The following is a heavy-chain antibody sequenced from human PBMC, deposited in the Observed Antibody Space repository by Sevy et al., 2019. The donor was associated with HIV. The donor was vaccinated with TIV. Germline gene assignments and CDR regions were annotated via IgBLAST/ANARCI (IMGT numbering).Heavy chain of an antibody. CDR2: ISAYNGNT. CDR3: AKALSAEPTVTTWFGYYYYGMDV. V-gene: IGHV1-18*01. J-gene: IGHJ6*02. CDR1: GYTFTSYG. D-gene: IGHD4-17*01. Sequence: ASVKVSCKASGYTFTSYGISWVRQAPGQGLEWMGWISAYNGNTNYAQKLQGRVTMTTDTSTSTAYMELRSLRSDDTAVYYCAKALSAEPTVTTWFGYYYYGMDVWGQGTTVTVSS.